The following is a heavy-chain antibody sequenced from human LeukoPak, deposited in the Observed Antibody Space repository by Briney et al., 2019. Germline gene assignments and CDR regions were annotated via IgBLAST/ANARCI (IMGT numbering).Heavy chain of an antibody. Sequence: PGGSLRLSCVASGFTFGTSWMSWVRQTPGKGLEWVALLNEDGRDERYVDSVKGRFTVSRGNAKNSVSLRLNSLRVEDTGVYYCARDPAWGSVDIWGQGTMVTVSS. CDR2: LNEDGRDE. D-gene: IGHD3-16*01. CDR3: ARDPAWGSVDI. V-gene: IGHV3-7*01. J-gene: IGHJ3*02. CDR1: GFTFGTSW.